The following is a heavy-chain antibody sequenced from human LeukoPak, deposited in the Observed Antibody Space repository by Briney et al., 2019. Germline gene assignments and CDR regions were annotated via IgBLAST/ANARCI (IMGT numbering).Heavy chain of an antibody. D-gene: IGHD3-10*01. Sequence: GGSLRLSCAASGFTFSDYYMSWIRQAPGKGLEWVSYISSSGSTIYYADSVKGRFTISRDNAKNSLYLQMNSLKVEDTAVYFCARDDGITVIPRGFDLWGRGTLVTVSS. CDR2: ISSSGSTI. CDR3: ARDDGITVIPRGFDL. V-gene: IGHV3-11*04. J-gene: IGHJ2*01. CDR1: GFTFSDYY.